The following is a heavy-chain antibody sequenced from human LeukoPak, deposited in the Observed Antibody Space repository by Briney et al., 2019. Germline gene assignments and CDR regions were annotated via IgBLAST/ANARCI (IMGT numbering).Heavy chain of an antibody. CDR2: IYTSGST. D-gene: IGHD3-22*01. CDR3: VISSSFYTYDY. V-gene: IGHV4-4*07. Sequence: SETLSLTCTVSGGXISSYYCSWIRRPAGKGLEWSVRIYTSGSTNYNPSLKSRVTMSVDTSKNQFSLKLSSVTAADTAVYYCVISSSFYTYDYWGQGTLVTVSS. J-gene: IGHJ4*02. CDR1: GGXISSYY.